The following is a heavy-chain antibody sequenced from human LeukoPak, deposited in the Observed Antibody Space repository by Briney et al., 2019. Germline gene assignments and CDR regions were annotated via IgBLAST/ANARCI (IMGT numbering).Heavy chain of an antibody. CDR1: GGSFSGYY. Sequence: PSETLSLTCAGYGGSFSGYYWSWIRQPPGKGLEWIGEINHSGSTNYNPSLKSRVTISVDTSKNQFSLKLSSVTAADTAVYYCAARITIFGVVFDYWGQGTLVTVSS. CDR2: INHSGST. V-gene: IGHV4-34*01. CDR3: AARITIFGVVFDY. D-gene: IGHD3-3*01. J-gene: IGHJ4*02.